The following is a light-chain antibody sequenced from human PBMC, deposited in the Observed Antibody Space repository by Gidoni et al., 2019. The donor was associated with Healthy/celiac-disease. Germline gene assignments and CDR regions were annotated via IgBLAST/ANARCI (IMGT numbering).Light chain of an antibody. CDR1: SSDVGGYNY. CDR3: SSYTSSSTLVV. J-gene: IGLJ2*01. Sequence: QSALSQPASVSGSPGPSITISCTGLSSDVGGYNYVSWYQQHPGKAPKLMIYEVSTRPSGVSNRFSGSKSGNTASLTISGLQAEDEADYYCSSYTSSSTLVVFGGGTKLTVL. CDR2: EVS. V-gene: IGLV2-14*01.